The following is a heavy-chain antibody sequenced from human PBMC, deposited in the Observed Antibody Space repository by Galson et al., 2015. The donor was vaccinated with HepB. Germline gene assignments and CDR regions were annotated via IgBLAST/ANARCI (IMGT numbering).Heavy chain of an antibody. CDR2: ISWNSDRI. J-gene: IGHJ6*03. Sequence: SLRLSCAASGFRFNDYAMHWVRQAPGKGLEWVSGISWNSDRIAYADSVKGRFTISRDNAKNSLYLQMNSLRPEDSAFYYCAGGVGSTTRYYYMDVWGKGTTVTVSS. CDR3: AGGVGSTTRYYYMDV. V-gene: IGHV3-9*01. D-gene: IGHD2/OR15-2a*01. CDR1: GFRFNDYA.